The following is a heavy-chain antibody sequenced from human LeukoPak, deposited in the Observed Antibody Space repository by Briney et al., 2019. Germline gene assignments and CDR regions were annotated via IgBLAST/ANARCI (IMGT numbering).Heavy chain of an antibody. CDR3: ARDEYLWSGYYPNQVFDY. Sequence: GGSLRLSCAASGFTFSRNWMTWVRQAPGKGLEWVANIKQDGSEKYYVDSVKGRFTISRDNAKNSLYLQMNSLRAEDTAEYYCARDEYLWSGYYPNQVFDYWGQGTLVTVSS. CDR1: GFTFSRNW. V-gene: IGHV3-7*01. D-gene: IGHD3-3*01. CDR2: IKQDGSEK. J-gene: IGHJ4*02.